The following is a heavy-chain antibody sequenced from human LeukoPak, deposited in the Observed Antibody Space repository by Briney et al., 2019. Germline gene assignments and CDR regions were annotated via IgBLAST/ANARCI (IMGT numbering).Heavy chain of an antibody. J-gene: IGHJ4*02. CDR3: AKKPSRVATRMYYFDY. V-gene: IGHV3-21*01. CDR2: IDFTSRYI. D-gene: IGHD5-12*01. Sequence: PGGSLRLSCAASGFTFSSYSMNWVRQAPGKGLEWVSSIDFTSRYIYNADSVKGRFTTSRDNAKNSLDLQMNSLKVEDTAVYYCAKKPSRVATRMYYFDYWGQGTLVTVSS. CDR1: GFTFSSYS.